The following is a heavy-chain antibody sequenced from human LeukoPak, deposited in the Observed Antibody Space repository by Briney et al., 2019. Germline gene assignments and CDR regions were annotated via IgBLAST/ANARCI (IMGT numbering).Heavy chain of an antibody. CDR2: MNPNSGNT. J-gene: IGHJ4*02. Sequence: ASVKVSCKASGYTFTSYDINWVRQATGQGLEWMGWMNPNSGNTGYAQKFQGRVTMTRSTSISTAYMELSSLRSEDTAVYYCATTPAGIAAAVGGYWGQGTLVTVSS. V-gene: IGHV1-8*01. CDR1: GYTFTSYD. CDR3: ATTPAGIAAAVGGY. D-gene: IGHD6-13*01.